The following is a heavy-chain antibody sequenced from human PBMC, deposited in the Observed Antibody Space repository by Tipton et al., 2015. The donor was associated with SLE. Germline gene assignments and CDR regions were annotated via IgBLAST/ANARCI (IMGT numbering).Heavy chain of an antibody. J-gene: IGHJ6*03. V-gene: IGHV3-9*01. D-gene: IGHD6-13*01. CDR1: GFTFSSYA. CDR3: AKDRLIAAAGTYYYYMDV. CDR2: ISWNSGSI. Sequence: RSLRLSCAASGFTFSSYAMNWVRQAPGKGLEWVSGISWNSGSIGYADSVKGRFTISRDNAKNSLYLQMNSLRAEDTALYYCAKDRLIAAAGTYYYYMDVWGKGSTVTVSS.